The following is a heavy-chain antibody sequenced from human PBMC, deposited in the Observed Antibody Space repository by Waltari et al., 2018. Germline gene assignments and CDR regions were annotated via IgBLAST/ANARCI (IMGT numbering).Heavy chain of an antibody. J-gene: IGHJ4*02. CDR2: ISTSTKYI. D-gene: IGHD4-17*01. CDR1: GFTSSSYR. Sequence: EVQLVESGGGLVTTGGSRRLSCAGSGFTSSSYRLNWVRQAPGKGLEWVSCISTSTKYIRYADAVKGRFTISRDNAKNSLYLQMNNLRAEDTAVYYCAPTAVTYDYWGQGILVTVSS. V-gene: IGHV3-21*01. CDR3: APTAVTYDY.